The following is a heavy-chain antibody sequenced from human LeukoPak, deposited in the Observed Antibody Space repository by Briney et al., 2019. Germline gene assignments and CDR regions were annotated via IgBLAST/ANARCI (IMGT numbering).Heavy chain of an antibody. Sequence: GGSLRLSCEASGFTVSTHWMHWVRQAPGKGLVWVSLIRIDGSDTDYADSVRGRFTTSRDNAKSVVYLQMDSLRVEDTAIYYCARDRGEGTPLDPWGQGTLVTVSS. CDR3: ARDRGEGTPLDP. V-gene: IGHV3-74*01. CDR1: GFTVSTHW. CDR2: IRIDGSDT. J-gene: IGHJ5*02.